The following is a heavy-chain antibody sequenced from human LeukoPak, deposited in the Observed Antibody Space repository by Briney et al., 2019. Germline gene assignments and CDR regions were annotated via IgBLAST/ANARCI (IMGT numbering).Heavy chain of an antibody. J-gene: IGHJ4*02. Sequence: GGSLRLSCAASGFTFSSYGMSWVRQAPGKGLEWVSSISSSTYIYQADSVKGRFTISRDNAKNSLYLQMSSLRDEDTAVYYCVRDPHGDSWGQGTLVTVSS. CDR1: GFTFSSYG. CDR2: ISSSTYI. CDR3: VRDPHGDS. V-gene: IGHV3-21*01.